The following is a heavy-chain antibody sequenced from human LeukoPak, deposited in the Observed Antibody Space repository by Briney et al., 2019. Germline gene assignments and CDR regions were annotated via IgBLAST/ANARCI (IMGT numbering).Heavy chain of an antibody. V-gene: IGHV3-30*02. CDR1: GFIFSNSG. CDR2: IQTDGNPK. Sequence: GGSLRLSCAASGFIFSNSGMHWVRQAPGKGLEWVAFIQTDGNPKYYADSVRGRFTISRDNFKKTCYLQMDSLRVEDTAVYYCARETSSEIMGGMDVGGQGTTVTVTS. J-gene: IGHJ6*02. CDR3: ARETSSEIMGGMDV. D-gene: IGHD3-22*01.